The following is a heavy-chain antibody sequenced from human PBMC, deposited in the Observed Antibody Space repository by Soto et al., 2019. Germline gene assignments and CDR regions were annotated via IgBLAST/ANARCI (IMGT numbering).Heavy chain of an antibody. CDR3: ARGGGIADLDY. V-gene: IGHV4-34*01. J-gene: IGHJ4*02. CDR1: GGSFSGYY. CDR2: INHSGST. Sequence: ETLFFTCAGFGGSFSGYYWSWIRQPPGKGLEWIGEINHSGSTNYNPSLKIRVTISVDTSKNQFSLKLSSVTAADTAVYYCARGGGIADLDYWGQGTLVTVSS. D-gene: IGHD6-13*01.